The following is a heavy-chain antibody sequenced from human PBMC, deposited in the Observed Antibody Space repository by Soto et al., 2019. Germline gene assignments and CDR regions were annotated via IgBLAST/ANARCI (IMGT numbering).Heavy chain of an antibody. J-gene: IGHJ4*02. CDR2: IIPILGIA. CDR3: ASNQIGYCSGGSCYLDY. V-gene: IGHV1-69*02. D-gene: IGHD2-15*01. CDR1: GGTFSSYT. Sequence: ASVKVSCKASGGTFSSYTISWVRQAPGQGLEWMGRIIPILGIANYAQKFQGRVTITADKSTSTAYMELSSLRSEDTAVYYCASNQIGYCSGGSCYLDYWGQGTLVTVSS.